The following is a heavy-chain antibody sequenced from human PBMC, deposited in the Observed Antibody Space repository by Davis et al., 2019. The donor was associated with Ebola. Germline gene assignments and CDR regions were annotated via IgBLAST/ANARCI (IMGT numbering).Heavy chain of an antibody. D-gene: IGHD2-2*01. CDR3: VAGSCSSTSCYEYYYYGMDV. Sequence: ASVKVSCKASGYTFTSYDINWVRQATGQGLEWMGWMNPNSGNTGYAQKFQGRVTMTRNTSISTAYMELSSLRSEDTAVYYCVAGSCSSTSCYEYYYYGMDVWGQGTTVTVSS. J-gene: IGHJ6*02. CDR2: MNPNSGNT. V-gene: IGHV1-8*01. CDR1: GYTFTSYD.